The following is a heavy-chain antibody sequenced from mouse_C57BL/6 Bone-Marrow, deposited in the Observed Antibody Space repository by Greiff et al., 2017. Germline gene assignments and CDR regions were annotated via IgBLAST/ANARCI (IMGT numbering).Heavy chain of an antibody. V-gene: IGHV5-17*01. CDR2: ISSGSSTI. Sequence: DVKLVESGGGLVKPGGSLKLSCAASGFTFSDYGMHWVRQAPEKGLEWVAYISSGSSTIYYADTVKGRFTISRDNAKNTLFLQMTSLRSEDTAMYYCARPSIYCYGSSDYFDYWGQGTTLTVSS. D-gene: IGHD1-1*01. CDR1: GFTFSDYG. CDR3: ARPSIYCYGSSDYFDY. J-gene: IGHJ2*01.